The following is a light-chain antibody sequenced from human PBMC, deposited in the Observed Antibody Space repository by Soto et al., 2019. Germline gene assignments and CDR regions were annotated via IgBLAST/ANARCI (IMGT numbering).Light chain of an antibody. CDR1: SSDVGSNNR. CDR3: SSYTTSNTYV. V-gene: IGLV2-18*02. Sequence: QSALTQPPSVSGPLGQSVAISCTGTSSDVGSNNRVSWYQQPPGSAPKLIIYDVSNRPSGIPDRFSGSKSANTASLTISGLQTEDEADYYCSSYTTSNTYVFGTGTKLTVL. J-gene: IGLJ1*01. CDR2: DVS.